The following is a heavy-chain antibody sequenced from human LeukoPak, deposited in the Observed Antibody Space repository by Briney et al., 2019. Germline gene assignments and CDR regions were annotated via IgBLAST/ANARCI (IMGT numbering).Heavy chain of an antibody. J-gene: IGHJ4*02. Sequence: GGSLRLSCAASGFTFSNYWMTWVRQSPGKGLEWVSAISGSGGSTYYADSVKGRFTISRDNSKNTLYLQMNSLRAEDTAVYYCARSQWLRSLDYWGQGTLVTVSS. CDR1: GFTFSNYW. D-gene: IGHD5-12*01. CDR2: ISGSGGST. CDR3: ARSQWLRSLDY. V-gene: IGHV3-23*01.